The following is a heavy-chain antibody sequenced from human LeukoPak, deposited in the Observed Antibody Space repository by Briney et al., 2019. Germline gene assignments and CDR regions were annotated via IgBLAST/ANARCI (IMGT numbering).Heavy chain of an antibody. J-gene: IGHJ6*02. Sequence: GGSLRLSCAASGFTFSSYDMHWVRQATGKGLEWVSAIGTAGDTYYPGSVKGRFTISRDNAKNSLYLQMNSLRAEDTAVYYCAREGISLVAATHYYYGMDVWGQGTTVTVSS. D-gene: IGHD2-15*01. CDR1: GFTFSSYD. CDR3: AREGISLVAATHYYYGMDV. CDR2: IGTAGDT. V-gene: IGHV3-13*01.